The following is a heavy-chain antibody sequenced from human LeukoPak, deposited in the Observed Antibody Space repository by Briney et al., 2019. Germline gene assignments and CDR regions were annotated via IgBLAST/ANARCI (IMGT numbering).Heavy chain of an antibody. Sequence: GGSLRLSCGASGFTFNRFCMSWVRQAPEKGLEWVSAIGGRGDNTWYADSVKGRFTISRDNSKNTLYPQMDSLRAEDTAMYYCAKDSWASETVIGTSRLPDSWGQGTLVTVSS. D-gene: IGHD6-19*01. CDR3: AKDSWASETVIGTSRLPDS. J-gene: IGHJ4*02. CDR1: GFTFNRFC. CDR2: IGGRGDNT. V-gene: IGHV3-23*01.